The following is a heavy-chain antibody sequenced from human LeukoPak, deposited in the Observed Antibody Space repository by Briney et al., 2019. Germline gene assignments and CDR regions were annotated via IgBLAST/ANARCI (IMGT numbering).Heavy chain of an antibody. J-gene: IGHJ4*02. V-gene: IGHV1-58*01. CDR2: IVVGSGNT. CDR3: AAGYDYVWGSYTMDY. D-gene: IGHD3-16*01. CDR1: GFTFTSSA. Sequence: SVKVSCKASGFTFTSSAVQWVRQARGQRLEWIGWIVVGSGNTNYAQKFQERVTITRDMSTSTAYMELSSLRSEDTAVYYCAAGYDYVWGSYTMDYWGQGTLVTVSS.